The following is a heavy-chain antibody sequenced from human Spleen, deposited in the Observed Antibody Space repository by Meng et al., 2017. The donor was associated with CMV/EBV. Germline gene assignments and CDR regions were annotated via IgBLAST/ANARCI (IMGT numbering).Heavy chain of an antibody. Sequence: GESLKISCAASGFTFDDYAMHWVRQAPGKGLEWVSLISWDGGSTYYAESVKGRFTISRDNSKNTLYLQMNSLRAEDTAVYYCARAPPGYGDYYFDYWGQGTLVTVSS. J-gene: IGHJ4*02. V-gene: IGHV3-43D*03. CDR2: ISWDGGST. D-gene: IGHD4-17*01. CDR3: ARAPPGYGDYYFDY. CDR1: GFTFDDYA.